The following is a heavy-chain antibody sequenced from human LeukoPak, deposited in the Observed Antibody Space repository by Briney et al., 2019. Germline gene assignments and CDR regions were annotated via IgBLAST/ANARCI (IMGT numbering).Heavy chain of an antibody. V-gene: IGHV3-48*01. D-gene: IGHD4-11*01. CDR2: ICSSSSTI. CDR3: ARDGALGPTVTTTDYYYYYYMDV. CDR1: GFTFSSYN. Sequence: SGGSLRLSCAASGFTFSSYNMNWVRQAPGKGLEWVSYICSSSSTIYYADFVKGRFTISRDNAKNSLYLQMNSLRAEDTAVYYCARDGALGPTVTTTDYYYYYYMDVWGKGTTVTVSS. J-gene: IGHJ6*03.